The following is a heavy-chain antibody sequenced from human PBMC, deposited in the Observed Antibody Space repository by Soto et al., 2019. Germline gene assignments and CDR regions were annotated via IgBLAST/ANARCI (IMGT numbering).Heavy chain of an antibody. D-gene: IGHD5-12*01. CDR1: GFTFSSYS. V-gene: IGHV3-48*01. J-gene: IGHJ5*02. Sequence: EVQLVESGGGLVQPGGSLRLSCAASGFTFSSYSMNWVRQAPGKGLECVSYISSSSRTIYCADSVKGRFTISRDNAKNSLYLQMNSLRAEDTAVYYCAREWDGDGYNSGWFDPWGQGTLVTVSS. CDR3: AREWDGDGYNSGWFDP. CDR2: ISSSSRTI.